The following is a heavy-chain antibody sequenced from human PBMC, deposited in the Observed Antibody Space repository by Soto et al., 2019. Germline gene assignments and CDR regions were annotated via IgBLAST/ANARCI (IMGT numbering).Heavy chain of an antibody. CDR2: INAYDGNT. V-gene: IGHV1-18*01. CDR1: GYSFTRYG. Sequence: QVRLVQSGAAVKNPGASVKVSCKASGYSFTRYGIGWARQAPGQGLEWIGWINAYDGNTNYAQNLQVRLTLTTDTCTTTAYMELRSLRPNDTAIYYCAMVDVYVTPSPQDVWGQGTTVTVSS. CDR3: AMVDVYVTPSPQDV. D-gene: IGHD3-16*01. J-gene: IGHJ6*02.